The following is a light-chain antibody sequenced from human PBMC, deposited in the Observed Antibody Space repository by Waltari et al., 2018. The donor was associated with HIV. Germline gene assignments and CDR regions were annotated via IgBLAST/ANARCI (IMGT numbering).Light chain of an antibody. Sequence: IQVTQSPSSLSAYTGDTIIITCRASQHIRNDLNWYLYKPGTSPRLLIYSASGLKSGAPSRCTASGSGTEFNFTISGLQSEDCASYYCQQSHEPPSTFGAGTKVEIK. V-gene: IGKV1-39*01. CDR2: SAS. CDR3: QQSHEPPST. CDR1: QHIRND. J-gene: IGKJ4*01.